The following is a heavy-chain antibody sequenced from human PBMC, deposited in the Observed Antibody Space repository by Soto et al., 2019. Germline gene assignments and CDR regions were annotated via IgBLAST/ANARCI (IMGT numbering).Heavy chain of an antibody. CDR2: IYYTGST. CDR1: GDSIRSSY. D-gene: IGHD6-6*01. CDR3: AREYSNSPEAFDY. V-gene: IGHV4-59*01. Sequence: SETLSLTCTVSGDSIRSSYWSWIRQPPGKGLEWIGYIYYTGSTNYNPSLKSRVTMSLDTSRNQFSLKLSSVTAADTAVFYCAREYSNSPEAFDYWGQGALVTVSS. J-gene: IGHJ4*02.